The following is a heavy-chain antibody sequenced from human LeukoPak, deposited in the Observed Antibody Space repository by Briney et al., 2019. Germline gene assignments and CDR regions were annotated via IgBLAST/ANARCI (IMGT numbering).Heavy chain of an antibody. CDR2: IKQDGSEK. CDR3: ARGGGSGSLDY. CDR1: GFTFSSYW. J-gene: IGHJ4*02. D-gene: IGHD3-10*01. V-gene: IGHV3-7*01. Sequence: GGSLRLSCAASGFTFSSYWMTWVRQAPGKGLEWVANIKQDGSEKYYVDSVKGRFTISRDNAKNSLFLQMNSLRAEDTAVYYCARGGGSGSLDYWGQGTLVTVSS.